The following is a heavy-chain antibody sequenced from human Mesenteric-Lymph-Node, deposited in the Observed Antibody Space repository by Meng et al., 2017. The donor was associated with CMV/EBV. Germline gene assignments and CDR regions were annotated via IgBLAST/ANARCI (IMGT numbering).Heavy chain of an antibody. CDR2: MSGNGAFT. CDR3: ARDGPYCGGDCYSDAFEI. CDR1: GFTFSSYA. V-gene: IGHV3-23*01. Sequence: GESLKISCAASGFTFSSYALSWVRQAPGKGLEWVSGMSGNGAFTYYADSVKGRFTISRDSSKNTVWLQMNSLRAEDTALYYCARDGPYCGGDCYSDAFEIWGQGTMVTVSS. J-gene: IGHJ3*02. D-gene: IGHD2-21*01.